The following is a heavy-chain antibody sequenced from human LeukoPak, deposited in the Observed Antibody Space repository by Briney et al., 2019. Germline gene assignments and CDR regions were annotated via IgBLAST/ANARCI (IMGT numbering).Heavy chain of an antibody. CDR2: ICGTGST. D-gene: IGHD6-13*01. CDR1: GGSISSNY. CDR3: ATQIASAGTAGFDF. Sequence: PSETLSLTCTVSGGSISSNYWSWIRQPAGKGLEWVWRICGTGSTTYNPSLESRVTMSVDASKNQFSLRLRSVTAADTAVYYCATQIASAGTAGFDFWGQGALVTVSS. J-gene: IGHJ4*02. V-gene: IGHV4-4*07.